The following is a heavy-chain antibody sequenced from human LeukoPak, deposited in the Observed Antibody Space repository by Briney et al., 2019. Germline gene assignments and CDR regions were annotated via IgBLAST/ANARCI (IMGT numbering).Heavy chain of an antibody. CDR2: IRYDGSNK. Sequence: PGGSLRLSCAASGFTFSSYGMHWVRQAPGKGLEWVAFIRYDGSNKYYADSVKGRFTISRDNSKNTLYLQMSSLRAEDTAVYYCAKSFDDLDYYYYYMDVWGKGTTVTVSS. CDR1: GFTFSSYG. D-gene: IGHD1-1*01. J-gene: IGHJ6*03. V-gene: IGHV3-30*02. CDR3: AKSFDDLDYYYYYMDV.